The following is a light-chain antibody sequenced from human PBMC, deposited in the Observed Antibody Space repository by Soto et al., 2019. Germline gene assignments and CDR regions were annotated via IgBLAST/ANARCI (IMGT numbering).Light chain of an antibody. V-gene: IGLV2-11*01. CDR2: DVI. CDR3: CSYAGDYTFV. Sequence: QSALIQPRSVSGSPGQSVTISCTGTSSDVGGYKYVSWYRQHPGKAPKLMIYDVITRPSGVPDRFSGSKSGNTASLTISGLQAEDEADYYCCSYAGDYTFVFGSGTKVTVL. CDR1: SSDVGGYKY. J-gene: IGLJ1*01.